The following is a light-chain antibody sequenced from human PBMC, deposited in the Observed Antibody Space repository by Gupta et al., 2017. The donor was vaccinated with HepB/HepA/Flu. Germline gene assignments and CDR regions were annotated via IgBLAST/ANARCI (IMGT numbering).Light chain of an antibody. CDR1: QSVSSW. CDR2: KAS. J-gene: IGKJ2*04. V-gene: IGKV1-5*03. Sequence: DIQLTQSPSTLSASVGDRVTITCRASQSVSSWLAWYQQKPGKAPKLLIYKASSLESGVPTRFSGSGSGPEFTLTISSMQADDFATYDGQQLSRFGQGTKLENK. CDR3: QQLSR.